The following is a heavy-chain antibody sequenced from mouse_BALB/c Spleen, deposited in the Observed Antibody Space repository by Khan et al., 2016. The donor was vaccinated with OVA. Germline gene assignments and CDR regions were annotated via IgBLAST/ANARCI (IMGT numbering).Heavy chain of an antibody. V-gene: IGHV3-2*02. J-gene: IGHJ2*01. Sequence: VQLKQSGPGLVKPSQSLSLICTVTGYSITSDYAWNWIRQFPGNKLEWMGFISYSGNTNYNPSLKSRISITRDTSKNPFFLHFNSVTTEDTATDYCARVYGGDFDYWGQGTTLTVSS. CDR2: ISYSGNT. D-gene: IGHD1-1*01. CDR1: GYSITSDYA. CDR3: ARVYGGDFDY.